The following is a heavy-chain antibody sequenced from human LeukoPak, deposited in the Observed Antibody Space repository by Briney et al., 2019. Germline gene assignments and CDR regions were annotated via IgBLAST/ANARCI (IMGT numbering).Heavy chain of an antibody. CDR1: GFTFSSYW. D-gene: IGHD5-24*01. CDR3: ASQRWLRF. J-gene: IGHJ4*02. CDR2: INSDGSYT. Sequence: GGSLRLSCAASGFTFSSYWMHWVRQAPGKGLVWVSRINSDGSYTTNVDSVKGRFTISRDNAKNTLYLQMNSLRAEDTSVYYCASQRWLRFWGQGTLVTVSS. V-gene: IGHV3-74*01.